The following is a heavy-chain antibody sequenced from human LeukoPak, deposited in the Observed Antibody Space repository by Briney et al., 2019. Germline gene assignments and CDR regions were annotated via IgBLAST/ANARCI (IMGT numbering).Heavy chain of an antibody. J-gene: IGHJ4*02. CDR2: IYTSGST. CDR3: AALTVYQFFDY. D-gene: IGHD3-9*01. V-gene: IGHV4-61*02. Sequence: SGTLSLTCTVSGDSISTGNYYWSWIRRPAGKGLEWIGRIYTSGSTHYNPSLKSRATISVDTSKNQFSLKLSSVTAADTAVYYWAALTVYQFFDYWGQGTLVTVSS. CDR1: GDSISTGNYY.